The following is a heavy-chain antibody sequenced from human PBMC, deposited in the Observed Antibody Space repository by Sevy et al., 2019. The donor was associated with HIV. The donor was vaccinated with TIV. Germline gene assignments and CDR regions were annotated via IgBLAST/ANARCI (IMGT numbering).Heavy chain of an antibody. Sequence: GETLKISCKGSGYSFANYWIAWVRQMPGKGLEWMGIIYPGDSETRYSPSFQGQVTISADKSISTAYLHWSSLKASDTAMYYCARFYDSSGHFPSDYWGQGTLVTVSS. CDR1: GYSFANYW. D-gene: IGHD3-22*01. V-gene: IGHV5-51*01. J-gene: IGHJ4*02. CDR2: IYPGDSET. CDR3: ARFYDSSGHFPSDY.